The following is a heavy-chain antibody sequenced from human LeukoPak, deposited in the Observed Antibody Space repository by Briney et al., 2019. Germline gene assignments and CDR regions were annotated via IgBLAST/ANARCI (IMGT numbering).Heavy chain of an antibody. Sequence: TGGSLRLSCAASGFNFNRYAMSWVRQAPGKGLEWVSAISGSGGSTYYADSVKGRFTISRDNSKNTLFLQMNGLRVEDTATYYCVREGPRGLAFDVWGQGTMVTVSS. J-gene: IGHJ3*01. CDR3: VREGPRGLAFDV. CDR2: ISGSGGST. CDR1: GFNFNRYA. V-gene: IGHV3-23*01. D-gene: IGHD3/OR15-3a*01.